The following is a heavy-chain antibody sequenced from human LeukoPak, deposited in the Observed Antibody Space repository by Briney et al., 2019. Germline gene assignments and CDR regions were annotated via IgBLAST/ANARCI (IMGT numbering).Heavy chain of an antibody. V-gene: IGHV3-66*01. CDR2: IYSGGST. J-gene: IGHJ6*02. CDR1: GFTVSSNY. D-gene: IGHD4-17*01. CDR3: ARDRAVPNYYYYYGMDV. Sequence: PGGSLRLSCAASGFTVSSNYMSWVRQAPGKGLEWVSVIYSGGSTYYADSVKGRFTISRDNSKNTLYLQMNSLRAEDTAVYYCARDRAVPNYYYYYGMDVWGQGTTVTVSS.